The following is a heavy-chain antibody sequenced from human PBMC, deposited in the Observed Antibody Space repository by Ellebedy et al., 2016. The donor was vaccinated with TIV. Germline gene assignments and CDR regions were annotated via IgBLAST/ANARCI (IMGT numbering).Heavy chain of an antibody. CDR3: ARGEIAVAGTDFDY. CDR1: GYSLTELS. D-gene: IGHD6-19*01. Sequence: ASVKVSCKVSGYSLTELSMHWVRQAPGKGLEWMGGFDPEDGETIYAQKFQGRVTMTEDTSTDTAYMELSSLRSEDTAVYYCARGEIAVAGTDFDYWGQGTLVTVSS. J-gene: IGHJ4*02. V-gene: IGHV1-24*01. CDR2: FDPEDGET.